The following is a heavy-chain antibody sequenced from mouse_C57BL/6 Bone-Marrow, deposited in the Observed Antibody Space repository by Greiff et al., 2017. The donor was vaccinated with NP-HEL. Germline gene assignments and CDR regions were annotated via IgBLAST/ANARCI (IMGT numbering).Heavy chain of an antibody. V-gene: IGHV10-1*01. Sequence: EVKLMESGGGLVQPKGSLKLSCAASGFSFNTYAMNWVRQAPGKGLEWVARIRSKRNNYATYYADSVKDRFTISREDSESMLYLKMKNLKTEDTAMYYCVRHHHYDGSSYHYAMDYWGQGTSVTVSS. J-gene: IGHJ4*01. CDR1: GFSFNTYA. CDR3: VRHHHYDGSSYHYAMDY. CDR2: IRSKRNNYAT. D-gene: IGHD1-1*01.